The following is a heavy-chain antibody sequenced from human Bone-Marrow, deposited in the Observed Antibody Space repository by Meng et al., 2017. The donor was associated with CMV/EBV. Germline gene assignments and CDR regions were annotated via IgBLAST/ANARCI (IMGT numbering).Heavy chain of an antibody. J-gene: IGHJ3*02. Sequence: LTCAASGFTFSSYSMNWVRQAPGKGLEWVSSISSSSSYIYYADSVKGRFTISRDNAKNSLYLQMNSLRTEDTAVYYCARDRPRPSTGTGGFYASDIWGQGTMVTV. CDR2: ISSSSSYI. CDR3: ARDRPRPSTGTGGFYASDI. D-gene: IGHD1-1*01. V-gene: IGHV3-21*01. CDR1: GFTFSSYS.